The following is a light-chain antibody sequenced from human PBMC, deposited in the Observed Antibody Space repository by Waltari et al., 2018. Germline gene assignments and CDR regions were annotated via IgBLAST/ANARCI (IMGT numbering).Light chain of an antibody. J-gene: IGLJ2*01. CDR2: GKN. Sequence: SSELTQDPAVSVALGQTVRITCQGDNLSTYYVSWFQQKPGQAPGLVIYGKNNRPSGIPDRFSASSSGSTASLTIIGAQAEDEADYYCHSRDSSGDVLIGGGTKLTVL. V-gene: IGLV3-19*01. CDR3: HSRDSSGDVL. CDR1: NLSTYY.